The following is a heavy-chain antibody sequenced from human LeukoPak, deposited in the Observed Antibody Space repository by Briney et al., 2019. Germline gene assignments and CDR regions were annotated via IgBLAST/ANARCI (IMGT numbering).Heavy chain of an antibody. J-gene: IGHJ4*02. CDR2: INTDGTTT. CDR1: GFTFSDYW. CDR3: ARVNNWNGIDY. Sequence: PGGSLRLSCAASGFTFSDYWMYWVRQAPGKGLVWVSRINTDGTTTNYADSVKGRFTTSRDNAKNSLYLQMNSLRAEDTAVYYCARVNNWNGIDYWGQGTLVTVSS. V-gene: IGHV3-74*01. D-gene: IGHD1-1*01.